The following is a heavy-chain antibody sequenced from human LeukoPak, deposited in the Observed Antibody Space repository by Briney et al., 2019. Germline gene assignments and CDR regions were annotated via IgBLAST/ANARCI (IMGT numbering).Heavy chain of an antibody. CDR1: GFSLSTSGVG. Sequence: KESGPTLVKPTQTLTLTCTFSGFSLSTSGVGVGWIRQPPGKALEWLALIYWNDDKRYSTSLKSSLTITKDTSKNQVVLTMTNMDPVDTATYYCAQETGRGGYPLAWGQGTLVTVSS. J-gene: IGHJ5*02. V-gene: IGHV2-5*01. CDR3: AQETGRGGYPLA. CDR2: IYWNDDK. D-gene: IGHD2-15*01.